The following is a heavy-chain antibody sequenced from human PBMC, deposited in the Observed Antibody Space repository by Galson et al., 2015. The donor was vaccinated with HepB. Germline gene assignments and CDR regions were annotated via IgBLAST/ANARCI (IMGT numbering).Heavy chain of an antibody. D-gene: IGHD6-19*01. J-gene: IGHJ5*02. CDR3: ARGISGWYGWFDP. CDR2: IGTTGDP. Sequence: SLRLSCAASGFTFSDYDMHWVRQASGKGLEWVSAIGTTGDPYYPGSVKGRFTISRENTKNTLYLQMNSLRAGDTAVYYCARGISGWYGWFDPWGQGTLVIVSS. V-gene: IGHV3-13*05. CDR1: GFTFSDYD.